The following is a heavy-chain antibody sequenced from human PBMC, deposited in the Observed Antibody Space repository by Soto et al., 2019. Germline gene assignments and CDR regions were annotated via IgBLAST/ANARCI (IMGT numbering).Heavy chain of an antibody. V-gene: IGHV3-30*18. Sequence: PGGSLRLSCAASGFTFSSYGMHWVRQAPGKGLEWVAVISYDGSNKYYADSVKGRFTISRDNSKNTLYLQMNSLRAEDTAVYYCAKVIAATPPRDYYYYYGMDVWGQGTTVTVSS. J-gene: IGHJ6*02. CDR2: ISYDGSNK. CDR3: AKVIAATPPRDYYYYYGMDV. D-gene: IGHD6-13*01. CDR1: GFTFSSYG.